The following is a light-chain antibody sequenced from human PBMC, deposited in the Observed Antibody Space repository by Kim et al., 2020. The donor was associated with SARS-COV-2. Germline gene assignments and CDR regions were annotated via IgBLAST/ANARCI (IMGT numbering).Light chain of an antibody. J-gene: IGLJ2*01. V-gene: IGLV3-21*04. CDR1: NIGTKN. Sequence: APGKTARINCGRNNIGTKNVHWDQQKPGQTPGVVIRYDSDRPSGIPERFSGSNSGNTATLTISRVEAGDEADYYCQVWDSTSDHVVFGGGTQLTVL. CDR2: YDS. CDR3: QVWDSTSDHVV.